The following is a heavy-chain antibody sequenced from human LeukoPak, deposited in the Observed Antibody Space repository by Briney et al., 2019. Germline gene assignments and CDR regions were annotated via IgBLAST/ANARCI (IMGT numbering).Heavy chain of an antibody. J-gene: IGHJ4*02. V-gene: IGHV4-4*07. D-gene: IGHD3-10*01. CDR3: ARDSFGYYYGSGSYLKSGPG. CDR2: IYTSGST. CDR1: GGSISSYY. Sequence: SETLSLTCTVSGGSISSYYWSWIRQPAGKGLEWIGRIYTSGSTNYNPSLKSRVTMSVDTSKNQFSLKLSSVTAADTAVYYCARDSFGYYYGSGSYLKSGPGWGQGTLVTVSS.